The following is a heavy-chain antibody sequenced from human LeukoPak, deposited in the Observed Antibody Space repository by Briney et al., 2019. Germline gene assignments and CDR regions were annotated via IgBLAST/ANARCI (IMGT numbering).Heavy chain of an antibody. Sequence: SVKVSCKASGYTFTGYYMHWVRQAPGQGLEWMGGIIPIFGTANYAQKFQGRVTITADKSTSTAYMELSSLRSEDTAVYYCARAGLYSSSWYGYFDYWGQGTLVTVSS. D-gene: IGHD6-13*01. CDR3: ARAGLYSSSWYGYFDY. CDR2: IIPIFGTA. CDR1: GYTFTGYY. V-gene: IGHV1-69*06. J-gene: IGHJ4*02.